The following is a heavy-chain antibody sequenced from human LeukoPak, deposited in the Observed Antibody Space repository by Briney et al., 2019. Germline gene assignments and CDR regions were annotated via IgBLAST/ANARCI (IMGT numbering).Heavy chain of an antibody. CDR1: GGSISSRNYC. J-gene: IGHJ5*02. CDR3: ARDRITIFGVVSLAGSFDP. V-gene: IGHV4-39*07. CDR2: ICHSGST. Sequence: PSETLSLTCTVSGGSISSRNYCWGWFRQSPGKGLEWIAYICHSGSTYYNPSLKSRVTISVDTSKNQFSLKLSSVTAADTAVYYCARDRITIFGVVSLAGSFDPWGQGTLVTVSS. D-gene: IGHD3-3*01.